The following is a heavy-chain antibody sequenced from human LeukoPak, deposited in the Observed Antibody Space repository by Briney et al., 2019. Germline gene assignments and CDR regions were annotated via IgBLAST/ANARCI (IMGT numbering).Heavy chain of an antibody. J-gene: IGHJ4*02. V-gene: IGHV3-53*01. CDR3: ARGRQYSTGWYYFDY. CDR1: GFTVSSNY. Sequence: GGSLRLSCAASGFTVSSNYMSWVRQAPGKGLEWVAVIYSGGSTYYADSVKGRFSISRDNSKNTLNLQMNCLRGEDTAVYYCARGRQYSTGWYYFDYWGQGTLVTVSS. D-gene: IGHD6-19*01. CDR2: IYSGGST.